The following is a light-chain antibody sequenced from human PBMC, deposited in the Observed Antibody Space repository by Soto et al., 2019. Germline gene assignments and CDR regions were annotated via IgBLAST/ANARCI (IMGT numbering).Light chain of an antibody. Sequence: EVLMTPSPATLSVSPVERATLSCRASQSVSGKLAWYQQKPGQAPRLLIYDASTRATGIPARFSGSGSGTEFTLTISSLQSEDFAVYYCQQSNNWPWTFGQGTKVDI. V-gene: IGKV3-15*01. CDR1: QSVSGK. CDR2: DAS. J-gene: IGKJ1*01. CDR3: QQSNNWPWT.